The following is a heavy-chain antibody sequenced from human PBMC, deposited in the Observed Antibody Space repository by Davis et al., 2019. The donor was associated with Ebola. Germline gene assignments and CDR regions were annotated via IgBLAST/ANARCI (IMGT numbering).Heavy chain of an antibody. V-gene: IGHV3-74*01. J-gene: IGHJ6*02. CDR1: GFTFSSYW. CDR2: INSDGSST. CDR3: ARDLEVQAGGSGSYYIYDYYYYGMDV. Sequence: HTGGSLRLSCAASGFTFSSYWMHWVRQAPGKGLVWVSRINSDGSSTIYADSVEGRFTISRDNAKNTLYLQMNSLRAEDTAVYYCARDLEVQAGGSGSYYIYDYYYYGMDVWGQGATVTVSS. D-gene: IGHD3-10*01.